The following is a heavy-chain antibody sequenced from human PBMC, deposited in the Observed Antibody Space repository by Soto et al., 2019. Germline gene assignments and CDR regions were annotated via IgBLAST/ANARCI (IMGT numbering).Heavy chain of an antibody. CDR2: MVPNCGKP. J-gene: IGHJ6*02. CDR3: ARRYVFTEV. D-gene: IGHD3-9*01. CDR1: GYTFTSYG. Sequence: ASVKFSCKASGYTFTSYGITWVRQAPGQGLEWVGWMVPNCGKPGYAQKFQGRVTMTSXTXXRXXXMXLXXLRSDDTAVYYCARRYVFTEVWGRGTTVTAS. V-gene: IGHV1-8*02.